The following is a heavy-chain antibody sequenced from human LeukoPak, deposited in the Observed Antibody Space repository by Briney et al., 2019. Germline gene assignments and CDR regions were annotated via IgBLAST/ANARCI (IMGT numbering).Heavy chain of an antibody. CDR3: AKEGTAQISTWYDY. J-gene: IGHJ4*02. V-gene: IGHV3-30*18. CDR1: GYTFSNYG. D-gene: IGHD6-13*01. CDR2: VSYEGKSQ. Sequence: PGGSLRFYCAASGYTFSNYGMHRVRKAPGKGLEWVAVVSYEGKSQYYADSVRGRFTISRDNSKNTLYLQMNSLRGEDAAVYYCAKEGTAQISTWYDYWGQGTLVTVSS.